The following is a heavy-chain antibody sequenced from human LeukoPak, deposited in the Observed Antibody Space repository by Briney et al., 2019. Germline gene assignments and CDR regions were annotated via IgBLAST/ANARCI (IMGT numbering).Heavy chain of an antibody. Sequence: ASVKVSCKASGYTFTNYDMNWVRQAPGQGLEWMGWINTNTGNPTYAQGFTGRFVFSLDTSVSTAYLQISSLKAEDTAVYYCARATPRGYYYMDVWGKGTTVTVSS. CDR3: ARATPRGYYYMDV. D-gene: IGHD3-10*01. V-gene: IGHV7-4-1*02. CDR2: INTNTGNP. J-gene: IGHJ6*03. CDR1: GYTFTNYD.